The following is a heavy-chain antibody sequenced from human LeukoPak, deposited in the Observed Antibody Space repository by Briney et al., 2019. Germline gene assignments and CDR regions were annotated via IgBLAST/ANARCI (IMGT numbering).Heavy chain of an antibody. D-gene: IGHD3-22*01. CDR3: AREMIVVAHELNAFDI. V-gene: IGHV3-48*04. CDR1: GFTFSSYS. Sequence: PGGSRRLSCAASGFTFSSYSMNWVRQAPGKGLEWVSYISSSSSTIYYADSVKGRFTISRDNAKNSLYLQMNSLRAEDTAVYYCAREMIVVAHELNAFDIWGQGTMVTVSS. CDR2: ISSSSSTI. J-gene: IGHJ3*02.